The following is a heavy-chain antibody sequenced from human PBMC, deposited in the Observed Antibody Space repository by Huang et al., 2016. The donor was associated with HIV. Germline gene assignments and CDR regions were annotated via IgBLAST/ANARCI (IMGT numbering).Heavy chain of an antibody. CDR2: LNPSGRS. D-gene: IGHD3-22*01. CDR3: ARDGAYQYDSRAYYRDF. V-gene: IGHV4-59*11. CDR1: DGSISSHF. Sequence: QVQLQESGPGLVKPSETLSLTCTVSDGSISSHFWSWIRQPPGTGLEWIATLNPSGRSNYNPSLESRVTLAKDASKEQLSRKRQSVTAADTAVYYCARDGAYQYDSRAYYRDFWGQGTLVTVSS. J-gene: IGHJ4*02.